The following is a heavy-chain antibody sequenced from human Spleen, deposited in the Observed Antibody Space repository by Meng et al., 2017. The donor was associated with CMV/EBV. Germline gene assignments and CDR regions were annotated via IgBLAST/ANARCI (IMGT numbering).Heavy chain of an antibody. CDR1: GFGCRSNG. V-gene: IGHV3-30*02. D-gene: IGHD2-15*01. CDR2: VRYDGGNE. J-gene: IGHJ2*01. Sequence: ASGFGCRSNGMYWDRQGPGKGLEWVAVVRYDGGNERYTESVKGRFTISKDNSKNTVYLQMNTLRAEDMALYYCAKDRGGTWGWYFDLWGRGTLVTVSS. CDR3: AKDRGGTWGWYFDL.